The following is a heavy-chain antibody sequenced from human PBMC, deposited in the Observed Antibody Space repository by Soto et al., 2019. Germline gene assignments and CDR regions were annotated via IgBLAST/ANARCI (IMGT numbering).Heavy chain of an antibody. CDR1: GFTFSSYA. V-gene: IGHV3-23*01. D-gene: IGHD3-10*01. CDR2: ISGSGGST. J-gene: IGHJ6*03. CDR3: AKIGELPRYYCYYMDV. Sequence: GGSLRLSCAASGFTFSSYAMSWVRQAPGKGLEWVSAISGSGGSTYYADSVKGRFTISRDNSKNTLYLQMNSLRAEDTAVYYCAKIGELPRYYCYYMDVWGKGTTVTVSS.